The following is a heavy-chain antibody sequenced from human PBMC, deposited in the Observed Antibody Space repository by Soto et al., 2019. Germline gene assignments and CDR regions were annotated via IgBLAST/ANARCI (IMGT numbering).Heavy chain of an antibody. CDR2: VFYGAT. Sequence: PSETLPLTCSVSVRSMSSTYWRFIRQSPDKGLEWLGYVFYGATYYNPCLGGRVSMSVETSTSQFSLKLTSVTVADTAVYYCASYRGALYFESWGPGILVT. CDR1: VRSMSSTY. J-gene: IGHJ4*02. V-gene: IGHV4-59*01. D-gene: IGHD3-16*01. CDR3: ASYRGALYFES.